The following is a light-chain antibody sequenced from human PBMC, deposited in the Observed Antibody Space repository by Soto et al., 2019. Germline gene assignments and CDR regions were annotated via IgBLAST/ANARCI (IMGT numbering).Light chain of an antibody. J-gene: IGKJ1*01. Sequence: DIQMTQSPSTLSASVGDRVTITCRASRSISNWLAWYQQKAGKVPKLLIYDASTLASGVPSRFSGSGSGTEFTLTISSLQPDDFATFYCQEYSSYTWTFGHGTKVDIK. V-gene: IGKV1-5*01. CDR1: RSISNW. CDR2: DAS. CDR3: QEYSSYTWT.